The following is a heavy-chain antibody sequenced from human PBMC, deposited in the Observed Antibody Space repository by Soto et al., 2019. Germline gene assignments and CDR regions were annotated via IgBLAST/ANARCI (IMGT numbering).Heavy chain of an antibody. CDR2: ISGTTGHA. D-gene: IGHD3-16*01. V-gene: IGHV3-23*01. J-gene: IGHJ4*02. CDR3: ARAPSEYIWGSYLRYYEY. Sequence: EVQILESGGGLVQPGGSLRLSCAASGFPFSNYDMAWVRQAPGKGLEWVSAISGTTGHAFYADSVKDRFTISRDNSKNTLYLQMDSLRAEDTAVYHCARAPSEYIWGSYLRYYEYWGQGTLVTVSS. CDR1: GFPFSNYD.